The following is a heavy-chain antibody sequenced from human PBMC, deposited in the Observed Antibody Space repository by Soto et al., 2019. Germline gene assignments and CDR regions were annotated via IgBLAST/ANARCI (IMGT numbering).Heavy chain of an antibody. J-gene: IGHJ3*01. V-gene: IGHV3-48*02. CDR2: ISSGSGDI. CDR3: AKRAAVGVFEGRAFDV. Sequence: EAQLVESGGGVVQPGGSLRLSCEASGFTFRSYGMTWVRQAPGKGLEWVAYISSGSGDIFYADSVTGRFTISRDNNTNSVFMRMDRLRDADSALYYCAKRAAVGVFEGRAFDVWGQGTMVTVSS. CDR1: GFTFRSYG. D-gene: IGHD3-3*01.